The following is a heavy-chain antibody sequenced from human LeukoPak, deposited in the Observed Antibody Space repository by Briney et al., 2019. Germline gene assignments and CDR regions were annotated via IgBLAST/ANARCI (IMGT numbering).Heavy chain of an antibody. CDR3: TRDQEGSDY. V-gene: IGHV3-48*01. CDR2: ITRSSSAK. J-gene: IGHJ4*02. Sequence: GGSLRLSCVASGFTFSSYSMNWVRQAPGKGLGWVSYITRSSSAKFYADSVKGRFTISRDNAENLLYLQMNSLRAEDTAVYYCTRDQEGSDYWGQGTLVTVSS. CDR1: GFTFSSYS.